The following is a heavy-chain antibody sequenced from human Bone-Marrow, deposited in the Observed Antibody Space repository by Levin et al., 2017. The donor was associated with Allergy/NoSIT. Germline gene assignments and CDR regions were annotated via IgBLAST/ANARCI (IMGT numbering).Heavy chain of an antibody. V-gene: IGHV7-4-1*02. D-gene: IGHD6-19*01. CDR2: INTNTGNP. Sequence: ASVKVSCKASGYTFSSHAMNWVRQAPGQGLEWMGWINTNTGNPTYAQGFTGRFVFSLDTSVSTAYLQISSLKAEDTAVYYCARERAGSPLTPLHNWGQGTLVTVSS. CDR3: ARERAGSPLTPLHN. CDR1: GYTFSSHA. J-gene: IGHJ4*02.